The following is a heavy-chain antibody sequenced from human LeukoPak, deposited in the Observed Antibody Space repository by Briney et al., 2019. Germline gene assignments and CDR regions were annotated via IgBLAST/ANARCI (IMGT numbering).Heavy chain of an antibody. CDR2: IYSGGST. Sequence: PGGSLTLSCAASGFTVSSNYMSWVRQAPGKGLEWVSIIYSGGSTFYAASVKGRFTISRDNSKNTLYLQMNSLRAEDTAVYYCARGGSYLSAFDIWGQGTMVTVSS. D-gene: IGHD1-26*01. V-gene: IGHV3-53*01. CDR1: GFTVSSNY. J-gene: IGHJ3*02. CDR3: ARGGSYLSAFDI.